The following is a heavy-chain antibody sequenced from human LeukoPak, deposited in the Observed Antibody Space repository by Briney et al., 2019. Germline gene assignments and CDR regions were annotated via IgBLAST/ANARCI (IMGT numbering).Heavy chain of an antibody. CDR1: GDSVSSNSAA. Sequence: SQTLSLTCAISGDSVSSNSAAWNWIRQSPSRGLEWLGRTYYRSKWYNDYAVSVESRITINPDTSKNQFSLKLSSVTAADTAVYYCASTVLLWFGELSAPSYFDYWGQGTLVTVSS. CDR3: ASTVLLWFGELSAPSYFDY. J-gene: IGHJ4*02. CDR2: TYYRSKWYN. D-gene: IGHD3-10*01. V-gene: IGHV6-1*01.